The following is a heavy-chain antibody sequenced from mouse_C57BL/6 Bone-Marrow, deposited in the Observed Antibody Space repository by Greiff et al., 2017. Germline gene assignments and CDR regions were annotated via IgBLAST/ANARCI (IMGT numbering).Heavy chain of an antibody. D-gene: IGHD1-1*01. CDR1: GFTFSSSG. V-gene: IGHV5-6*02. Sequence: EVKVVESGGDLVKPGGSLKLSCAVPGFTFSSSGMSWVRQTPDKRLEWVATISSGGSYTYYPDSVKGRFTIYRDNAKNTLYLQMSSLKSEDTAMYYCARRDYYGSGRYFDAWGTGTTGTVSS. J-gene: IGHJ1*03. CDR2: ISSGGSYT. CDR3: ARRDYYGSGRYFDA.